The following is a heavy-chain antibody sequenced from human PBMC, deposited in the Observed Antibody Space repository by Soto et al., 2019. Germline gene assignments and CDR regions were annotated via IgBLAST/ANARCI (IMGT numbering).Heavy chain of an antibody. D-gene: IGHD2-21*02. Sequence: GGSLRLSCAASGFTFSSYSMNWVRQAPGKGLEWVSSISSSSSYIYYADSVKGRFTISRDNAKNSLYLQMNSLRAEDTAVYYCAREVTSRHYYYYYYMDVWGKGTTVTVS. J-gene: IGHJ6*03. CDR3: AREVTSRHYYYYYYMDV. CDR2: ISSSSSYI. V-gene: IGHV3-21*01. CDR1: GFTFSSYS.